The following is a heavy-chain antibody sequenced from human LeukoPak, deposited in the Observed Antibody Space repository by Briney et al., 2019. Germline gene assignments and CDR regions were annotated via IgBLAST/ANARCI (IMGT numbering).Heavy chain of an antibody. CDR2: ISYDGSNK. CDR1: GFTFTSYG. V-gene: IGHV3-30*18. CDR3: AKPYDFWSGFPTYGMDV. D-gene: IGHD3-3*01. Sequence: PGRSLRLSCAASGFTFTSYGMHWVRQAPGKGLEWVAVISYDGSNKYHADSVKGRFTISRDNSKNTLYLQMKSLRVEDTAVYYCAKPYDFWSGFPTYGMDVWGQGTTVTVSS. J-gene: IGHJ6*02.